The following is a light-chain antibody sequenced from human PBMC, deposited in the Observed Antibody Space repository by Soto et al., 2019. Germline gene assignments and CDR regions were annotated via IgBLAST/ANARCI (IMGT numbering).Light chain of an antibody. CDR1: SSNIGRNF. CDR3: AAWDDTLSGPSYV. Sequence: VLTQPPSTSGTPGQRVTISCSGSSSNIGRNFVYWYQQLPGTAPKLLIYRNNQRPSGVPDRFSGSKSGTSASLAISGLRSEDEADYYCAAWDDTLSGPSYVFGTGTKVTVL. V-gene: IGLV1-47*01. CDR2: RNN. J-gene: IGLJ1*01.